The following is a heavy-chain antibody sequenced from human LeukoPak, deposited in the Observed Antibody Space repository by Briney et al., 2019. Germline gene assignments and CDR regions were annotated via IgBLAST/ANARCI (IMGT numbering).Heavy chain of an antibody. CDR3: AKDVLVVPAAKGSGFDP. D-gene: IGHD2-2*01. V-gene: IGHV3-23*01. J-gene: IGHJ5*02. Sequence: GGSLRLSCAASGFTFSRYAMNWVRQAPGEGLEWVSALSGDGRSTYYADSVKGRFTISRDNSKNTLYLQMNSLRAEDTAIYYCAKDVLVVPAAKGSGFDPWGQGALVTVSS. CDR1: GFTFSRYA. CDR2: LSGDGRST.